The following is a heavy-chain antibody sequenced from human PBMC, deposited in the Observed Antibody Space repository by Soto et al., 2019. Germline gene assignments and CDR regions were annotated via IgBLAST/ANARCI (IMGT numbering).Heavy chain of an antibody. J-gene: IGHJ6*02. D-gene: IGHD2-21*02. CDR1: GGSISSGGYY. V-gene: IGHV4-31*03. Sequence: QVQLQESGPGLVKPSQTLSLTCTVSGGSISSGGYYWSWIRQHPGKGLEWIGYIYYSGSTYYNPSLKSRVTISVDTFKNQSSLKLSSVTAADTAVYYCARVCGGDCHYGMDVWGQGTTVTVSS. CDR2: IYYSGST. CDR3: ARVCGGDCHYGMDV.